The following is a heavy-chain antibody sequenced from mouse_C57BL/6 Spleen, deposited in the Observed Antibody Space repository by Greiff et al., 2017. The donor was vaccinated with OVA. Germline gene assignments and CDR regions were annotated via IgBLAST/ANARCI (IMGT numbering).Heavy chain of an antibody. Sequence: LVESGAELVKPGASVKLSCKASGYTFTSYWMHWVKQRPGQGLEWIGMIHPNSGSTNYNEKFKSKATLTVDKSSSTAYMQLSSLTSEDSAVYYCARGGEPYYFDYWGQGTTLTVSS. CDR2: IHPNSGST. J-gene: IGHJ2*01. V-gene: IGHV1-64*01. CDR1: GYTFTSYW. CDR3: ARGGEPYYFDY.